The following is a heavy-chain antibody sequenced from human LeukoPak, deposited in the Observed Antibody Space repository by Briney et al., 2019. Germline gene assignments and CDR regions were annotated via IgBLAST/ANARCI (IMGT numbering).Heavy chain of an antibody. CDR1: GGSVSSGSFY. CDR2: IYYSGST. V-gene: IGHV4-61*01. CDR3: ARHGDYGSATHPLDY. D-gene: IGHD3-10*01. Sequence: SETLSLTCTVSGGSVSSGSFYWSWFRQPPGKGLEWIAYIYYSGSTNYNPSLRSRGTISVDTSKNQFSLEVRSVTAADTAMYYCARHGDYGSATHPLDYWGQGTLVTVSS. J-gene: IGHJ4*02.